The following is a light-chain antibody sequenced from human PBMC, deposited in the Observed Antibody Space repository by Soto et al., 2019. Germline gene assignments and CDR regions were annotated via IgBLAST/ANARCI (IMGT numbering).Light chain of an antibody. CDR2: DTS. CDR3: QHCNIWPLT. CDR1: QSIGDT. J-gene: IGKJ4*01. V-gene: IGKV3-15*01. Sequence: EVVLTQSPATLSVSPGEGVTLSCRASQSIGDTLAWYLHKPGQTPRLLIYDTSARPTGVPARFSGSRSGPEFTLPINSLESEDFAIYYCQHCNIWPLTFGGGTQVESK.